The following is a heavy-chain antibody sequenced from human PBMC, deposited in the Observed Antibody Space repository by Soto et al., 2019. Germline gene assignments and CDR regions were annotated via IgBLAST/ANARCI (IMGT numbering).Heavy chain of an antibody. Sequence: ASVKVSCKASGYTFTSYGISWVRQAPGQGLEWMGWISAYNGNTNYAQKLQGRVTMTTDTSTSTAYMELRSLRSDDTAVYYCARDSETAMEPVYYYYYGMDVWRQGTTVTVSS. V-gene: IGHV1-18*04. D-gene: IGHD5-18*01. CDR2: ISAYNGNT. CDR1: GYTFTSYG. CDR3: ARDSETAMEPVYYYYYGMDV. J-gene: IGHJ6*02.